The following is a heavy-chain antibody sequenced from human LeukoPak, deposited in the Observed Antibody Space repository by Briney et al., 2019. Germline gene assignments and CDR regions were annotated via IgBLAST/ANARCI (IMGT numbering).Heavy chain of an antibody. CDR2: IYYSGST. J-gene: IGHJ5*02. CDR3: ARRQGYSSSWGVNWFDP. Sequence: SETLSLTCTVSGGSISSSSYYWGWIRQPPGKGLEWIGSIYYSGSTYYNPSLKSRVTISVDTSKNQFSLKLSSVTAADTAVYYCARRQGYSSSWGVNWFDPWGQGTLVTVSS. V-gene: IGHV4-39*07. CDR1: GGSISSSSYY. D-gene: IGHD6-13*01.